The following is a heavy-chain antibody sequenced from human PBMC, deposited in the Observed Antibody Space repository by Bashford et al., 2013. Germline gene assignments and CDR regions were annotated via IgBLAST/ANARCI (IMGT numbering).Heavy chain of an antibody. CDR3: ATTEEMATIRTQNKDYYYYGMDV. V-gene: IGHV1-46*03. D-gene: IGHD5-24*01. J-gene: IGHJ6*02. CDR2: INPSGGST. CDR1: GYTFTSYG. Sequence: ASVKVSCKASGYTFTSYGISWVRQAPGQGLEWMGIINPSGGSTSYAQKFQGRVTMTRDTSTSTVYMELSSLRSEDTAVYYCATTEEMATIRTQNKDYYYYGMDVWGQGTTVTVSS.